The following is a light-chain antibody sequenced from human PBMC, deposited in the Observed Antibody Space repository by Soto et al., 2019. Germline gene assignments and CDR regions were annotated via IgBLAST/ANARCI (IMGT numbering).Light chain of an antibody. V-gene: IGLV1-40*01. CDR3: QSYDSSLSLFDV. CDR2: GNT. Sequence: QSVLTQPPSVSGAPGQRVTISCTGSSSNIGAGYDVHWYQQVPGTAPKLLIYGNTNRPSGVPDRFSASKSGTSASLAITGLQAEDEADYYCQSYDSSLSLFDVFGTGTKLTVL. J-gene: IGLJ1*01. CDR1: SSNIGAGYD.